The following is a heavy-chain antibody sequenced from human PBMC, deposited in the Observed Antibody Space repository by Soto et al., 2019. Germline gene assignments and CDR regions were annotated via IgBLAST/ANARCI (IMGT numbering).Heavy chain of an antibody. CDR3: ASMVVAATSWFDP. Sequence: ASVKVSCKASGGTFSSYTISWVRQAPGQGLEWMGRIIPILGIANYAQKFQGRVTITADKSTSTAYMELSSLRSEDTAVYYCASMVVAATSWFDPWGQGTLVTVSS. V-gene: IGHV1-69*02. CDR1: GGTFSSYT. D-gene: IGHD2-15*01. CDR2: IIPILGIA. J-gene: IGHJ5*02.